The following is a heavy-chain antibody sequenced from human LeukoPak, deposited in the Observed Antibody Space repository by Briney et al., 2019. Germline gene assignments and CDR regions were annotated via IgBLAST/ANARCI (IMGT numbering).Heavy chain of an antibody. Sequence: ASVKVSCQASGGTFSSYAIGWVRQAPGQGLEWMGRIIPIFGIANYAQKFQARVTITADKYTSTAYMELSRLRSEDTDVYYCERGQYYDSSGCFDYWGQGTLVTVSS. V-gene: IGHV1-69*04. CDR1: GGTFSSYA. J-gene: IGHJ4*02. CDR3: ERGQYYDSSGCFDY. CDR2: IIPIFGIA. D-gene: IGHD3-22*01.